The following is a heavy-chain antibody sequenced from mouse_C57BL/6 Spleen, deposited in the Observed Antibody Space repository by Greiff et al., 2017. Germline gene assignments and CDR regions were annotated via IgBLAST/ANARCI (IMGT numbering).Heavy chain of an antibody. J-gene: IGHJ1*03. CDR3: EREDYCSNLYWSVDV. D-gene: IGHD2-5*01. V-gene: IGHV5-16*01. CDR1: GFTFSDYY. CDR2: INYDGSST. Sequence: DVKLVESEGGLVQPGSSMKLSCPASGFTFSDYYLASVRQVPEKGLEWVANINYDGSSTYYMDSLNNRFSISRDNAKNILYMQLSSLKSEDTATYDCEREDYCSNLYWSVDVWGTGTTDAVSS.